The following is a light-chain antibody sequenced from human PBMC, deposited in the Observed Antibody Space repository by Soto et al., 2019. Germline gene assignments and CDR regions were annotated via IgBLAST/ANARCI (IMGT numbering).Light chain of an antibody. V-gene: IGLV2-14*01. CDR2: GVT. CDR1: SSDVGAYNY. J-gene: IGLJ1*01. CDR3: FSHRGGDSHV. Sequence: QSALTQPASVSGSPGQSITISCTGTSSDVGAYNYVSWYQQYPGKAPKLMIYGVTNRPSGVSNRFSGSKTDNTASLTLSGLQAEDEADYYCFSHRGGDSHVFGTGTKVTVL.